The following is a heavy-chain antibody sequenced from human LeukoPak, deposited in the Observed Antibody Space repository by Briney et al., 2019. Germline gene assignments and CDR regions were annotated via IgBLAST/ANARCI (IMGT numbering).Heavy chain of an antibody. V-gene: IGHV1-8*03. CDR2: MNPNSGNT. J-gene: IGHJ3*02. CDR3: ARLSELDAFDI. Sequence: ASVKVSCKASGYTFTSYDINWVRQATGQGREWVGWMNPNSGNTGYAQKFQGRVTITRNTSISTAYMELSSLRSEDTAVYYCARLSELDAFDIWGQGTMVTVSS. D-gene: IGHD1-1*01. CDR1: GYTFTSYD.